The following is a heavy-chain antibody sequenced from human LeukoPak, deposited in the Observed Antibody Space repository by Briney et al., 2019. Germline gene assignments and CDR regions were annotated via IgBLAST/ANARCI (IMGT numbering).Heavy chain of an antibody. Sequence: PSQTLSLTCTVSGASNSSGDYYWSWIRQPPGKGLEWIGYIYYSGSTYYNPSLKSRVTISVDTSKNQFSLKLSSVTAADTAVYYCARFPVGLLWFGELSEVFYFDYWGQGTLVTLSS. J-gene: IGHJ4*02. V-gene: IGHV4-30-4*08. CDR2: IYYSGST. D-gene: IGHD3-10*01. CDR3: ARFPVGLLWFGELSEVFYFDY. CDR1: GASNSSGDYY.